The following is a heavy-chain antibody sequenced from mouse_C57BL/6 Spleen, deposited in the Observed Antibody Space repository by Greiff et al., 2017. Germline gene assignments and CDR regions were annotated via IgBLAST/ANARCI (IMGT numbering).Heavy chain of an antibody. CDR3: ARRGQLRLPGYFDY. V-gene: IGHV1-18*01. CDR2: INPNNGGT. Sequence: VQLQQSGPELVKPGASVKIPCKASGYTFTDYNMDWVKQSHGKSLEWIGDINPNNGGTIYNQKFKGKATLTVDKSSSTAYMELRSLTSEDTAVYYCARRGQLRLPGYFDYWGKGTTLTVSS. D-gene: IGHD3-2*02. CDR1: GYTFTDYN. J-gene: IGHJ2*01.